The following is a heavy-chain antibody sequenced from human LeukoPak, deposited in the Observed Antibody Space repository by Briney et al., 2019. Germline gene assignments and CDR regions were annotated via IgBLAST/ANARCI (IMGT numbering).Heavy chain of an antibody. Sequence: SETLSLTCAVSGGSISSSNWWSWVRQPPGEGLQWIGEIYHSESTNYNPSLKSRVTISVDTSRNQFSLKLSSVTAADTAVYYCASYDYWGQGTLVTVSS. V-gene: IGHV4-4*02. D-gene: IGHD6-6*01. J-gene: IGHJ4*02. CDR2: IYHSEST. CDR3: ASYDY. CDR1: GGSISSSNW.